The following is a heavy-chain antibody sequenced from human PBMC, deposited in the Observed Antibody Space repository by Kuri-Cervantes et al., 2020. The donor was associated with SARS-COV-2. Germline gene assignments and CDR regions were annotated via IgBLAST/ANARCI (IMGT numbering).Heavy chain of an antibody. J-gene: IGHJ4*02. CDR3: ARQYPAARRWGDFDY. D-gene: IGHD6-6*01. V-gene: IGHV3-30*03. Sequence: GGSLRLSCAASGFTFSSYSMNWVRQAPGKGLEWVAVISYDGSNKYYADSVKGRFTISRDNAKNSLYLQMNSLRAEDTAVYYCARQYPAARRWGDFDYWGQGTLVTVSS. CDR1: GFTFSSYS. CDR2: ISYDGSNK.